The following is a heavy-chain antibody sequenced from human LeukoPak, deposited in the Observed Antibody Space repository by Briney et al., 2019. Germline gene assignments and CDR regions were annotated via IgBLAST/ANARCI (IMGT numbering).Heavy chain of an antibody. J-gene: IGHJ3*02. CDR2: IYYSGST. D-gene: IGHD3-16*02. Sequence: PSETLSLTCTVSGGSISSSSYYCGWVRQPPGEGLEWNVSIYYSGSTYYNPSLKSRVTISVDTSKNQFSLKLSSVTAADTAVYYCACTMITFGGVIANDAFDIWGQGTMVTVSS. CDR1: GGSISSSSYY. V-gene: IGHV4-39*01. CDR3: ACTMITFGGVIANDAFDI.